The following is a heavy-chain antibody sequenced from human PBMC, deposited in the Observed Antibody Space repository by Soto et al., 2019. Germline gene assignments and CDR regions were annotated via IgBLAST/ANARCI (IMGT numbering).Heavy chain of an antibody. V-gene: IGHV4-34*01. D-gene: IGHD3-3*01. CDR3: ARASMIYGVVALSNWFDP. J-gene: IGHJ5*02. CDR2: INPSGGT. Sequence: TLSLTCGVNGGSFSGYSWTWIRQPPGKGLEWIGEINPSGGTKYTPSLESRVSISLDSSRNQFSLKLTSVTSADTAVYYCARASMIYGVVALSNWFDPWGQGTLVTVSS. CDR1: GGSFSGYS.